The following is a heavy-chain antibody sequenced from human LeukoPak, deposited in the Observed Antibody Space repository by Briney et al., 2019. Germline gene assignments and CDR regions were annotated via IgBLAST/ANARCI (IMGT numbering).Heavy chain of an antibody. CDR3: ARGGGYSDSSKVLFDY. CDR1: GFTFNSYG. Sequence: PGGSLRLSCAASGFTFNSYGMHWVRQAPGKGLEWVAFIRYDGSNKYYADSVKGRFTISRDNSKNTLYLQMNSLRAEDTAVYYCARGGGYSDSSKVLFDYWGQGTLVTVSS. D-gene: IGHD3-22*01. CDR2: IRYDGSNK. V-gene: IGHV3-30*02. J-gene: IGHJ4*02.